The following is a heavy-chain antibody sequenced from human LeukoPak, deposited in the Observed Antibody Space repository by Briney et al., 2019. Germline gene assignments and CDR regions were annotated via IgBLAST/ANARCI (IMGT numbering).Heavy chain of an antibody. J-gene: IGHJ4*02. CDR1: GGSFSGYY. Sequence: PSETPSLTCAVYGGSFSGYYWSWIRQPPGKGLEWIGEINHSGSTNYNPSLKSRVTISVDTSKNQFSLKLSSVTAADTAVYYCARTHQRELLWFGELMGRKMGGGRTAERSFDYWGQGTLVTVSS. V-gene: IGHV4-34*01. D-gene: IGHD3-10*01. CDR2: INHSGST. CDR3: ARTHQRELLWFGELMGRKMGGGRTAERSFDY.